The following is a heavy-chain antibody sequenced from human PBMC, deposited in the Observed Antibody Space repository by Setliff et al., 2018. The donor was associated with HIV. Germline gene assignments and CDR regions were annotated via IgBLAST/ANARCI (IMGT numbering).Heavy chain of an antibody. CDR2: VSYSGRS. V-gene: IGHV4-39*01. J-gene: IGHJ2*01. CDR1: GGSLISETHY. D-gene: IGHD7-27*01. Sequence: SETLSLTCTVSGGSLISETHYWGWIRQPPGKGLEWIASVSYSGRSYYSASLKSRVVISADSSNDQFSLKVKYVSAADTAVYFCLAHAQLGGVHVDLWGPGSLVTVSS. CDR3: LAHAQLGGVHVDL.